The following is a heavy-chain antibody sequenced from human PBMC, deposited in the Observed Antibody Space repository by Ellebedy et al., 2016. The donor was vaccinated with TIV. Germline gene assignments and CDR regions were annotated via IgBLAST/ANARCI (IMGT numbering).Heavy chain of an antibody. D-gene: IGHD3-22*01. J-gene: IGHJ4*02. Sequence: SETLSLTXAVYGGSFSGYYWSWIRQPPGKGLEWIGEINHSGSTNYNPSLKSRVTISVDTSKNQFSLKLSSVTAADTAVYYCARGRYSSGYQLWGQGTLVTVSS. V-gene: IGHV4-34*01. CDR1: GGSFSGYY. CDR3: ARGRYSSGYQL. CDR2: INHSGST.